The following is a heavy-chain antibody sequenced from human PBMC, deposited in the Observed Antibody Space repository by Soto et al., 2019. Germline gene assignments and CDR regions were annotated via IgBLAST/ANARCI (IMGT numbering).Heavy chain of an antibody. D-gene: IGHD6-6*01. CDR3: ARDQEYSTSGLYWFDL. J-gene: IGHJ5*02. Sequence: GASVKVSCKASGYTFTSYGITWVRQAPGQGLEWMGWISAYNGDTNYAPRLQGRVTMTTDTSTSTVYMELNSLKSDDTAVYYCARDQEYSTSGLYWFDLWGQGTLVTVSS. CDR2: ISAYNGDT. CDR1: GYTFTSYG. V-gene: IGHV1-18*04.